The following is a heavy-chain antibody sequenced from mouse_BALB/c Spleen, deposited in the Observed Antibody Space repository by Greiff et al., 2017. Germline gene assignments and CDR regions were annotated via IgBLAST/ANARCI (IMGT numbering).Heavy chain of an antibody. J-gene: IGHJ2*01. CDR2: INPYYGST. Sequence: EVQLQQTGPELVKPGASVKISCKASGYSFTDYIMLWVKQSHGKSLEWIGNINPYYGSTSYNLKFKGKATLTVDKSSSTAYMQLNSLTSEDSAVYYCARGGMVTFDYWGQGTTLTVSS. D-gene: IGHD2-10*02. V-gene: IGHV1-39*01. CDR3: ARGGMVTFDY. CDR1: GYSFTDYI.